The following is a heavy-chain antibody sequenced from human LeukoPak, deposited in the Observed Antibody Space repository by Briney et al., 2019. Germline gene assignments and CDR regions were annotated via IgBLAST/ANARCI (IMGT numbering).Heavy chain of an antibody. V-gene: IGHV4-59*01. D-gene: IGHD6-19*01. CDR3: ARGRGPPGIAVAGTYDY. CDR1: GGSISSYY. CDR2: IYYSGST. J-gene: IGHJ4*02. Sequence: SETLSLTCTVSGGSISSYYWSWIRQPPGKGLEWIGYIYYSGSTNYNPSLKSRVTISVDTSKNQFSLKLSSVTAADTAVYYCARGRGPPGIAVAGTYDYWGQGTLVTVSS.